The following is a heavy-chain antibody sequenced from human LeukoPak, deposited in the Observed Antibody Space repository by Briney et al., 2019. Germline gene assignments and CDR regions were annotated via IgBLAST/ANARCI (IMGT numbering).Heavy chain of an antibody. J-gene: IGHJ4*02. CDR2: ISGSGGST. D-gene: IGHD5-12*01. V-gene: IGHV3-23*01. CDR3: AKNEVWWLPDS. Sequence: GGSLRLSCAASGFTFSSYAMSWVRQAPGKGLEWVSAISGSGGSTYYADSVKGRFIISRDNSKNTLYLQMNSLRADDTALYYCAKNEVWWLPDSWGQGTLVTVSS. CDR1: GFTFSSYA.